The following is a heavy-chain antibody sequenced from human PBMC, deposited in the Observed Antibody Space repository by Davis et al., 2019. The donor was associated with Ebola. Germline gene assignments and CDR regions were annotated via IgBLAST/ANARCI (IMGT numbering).Heavy chain of an antibody. CDR3: ARLSAGVNNWFDP. Sequence: SETLSLTCTVSGGSISSYYWSWIRQLPGKGLEWIGYIYYSGSTNYNPSLKSRVTISVDTSKNQFSLKLSSVTAADTALYYCARLSAGVNNWFDPWGQGTLVTVSS. V-gene: IGHV4-59*01. CDR1: GGSISSYY. D-gene: IGHD3-16*02. CDR2: IYYSGST. J-gene: IGHJ5*02.